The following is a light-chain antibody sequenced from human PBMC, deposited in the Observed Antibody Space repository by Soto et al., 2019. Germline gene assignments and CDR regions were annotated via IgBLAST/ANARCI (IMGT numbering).Light chain of an antibody. J-gene: IGKJ5*01. V-gene: IGKV1-33*01. CDR3: QQYENLPMT. Sequence: DLQMTQSPSSLSGSVGDRVTITCQASQDIRKYLNWYHQKPGEAPKLLIYDASTLETGVTSRFRGSGSGTGFTFTISGLQPEDVGTYYCQQYENLPMTFGQGTRLEIK. CDR1: QDIRKY. CDR2: DAS.